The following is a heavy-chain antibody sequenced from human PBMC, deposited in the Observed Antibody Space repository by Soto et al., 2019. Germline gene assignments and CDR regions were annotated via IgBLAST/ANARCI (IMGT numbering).Heavy chain of an antibody. Sequence: GSLRLSCAASGFVFSSYWMSWVRQAPGKGLEWVANIKKDGSEEYYVDSVKGRFTISRDSAKNLLYLQMNSLRAEDTAVYYCATSSDTGYIFDFWGQGTLVTVSS. CDR2: IKKDGSEE. CDR1: GFVFSSYW. CDR3: ATSSDTGYIFDF. V-gene: IGHV3-7*01. J-gene: IGHJ4*02. D-gene: IGHD3-9*01.